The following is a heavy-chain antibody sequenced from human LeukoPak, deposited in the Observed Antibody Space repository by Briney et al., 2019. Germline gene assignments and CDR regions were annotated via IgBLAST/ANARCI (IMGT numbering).Heavy chain of an antibody. D-gene: IGHD6-13*01. J-gene: IGHJ5*02. V-gene: IGHV3-23*01. CDR2: ISGNGGTT. CDR3: AKGHSIAAACTGWLDP. Sequence: GGSLRLTCAASGCTFSNNTMTSFRQAPGKGLQWVSSISGNGGTTYYADSVKGRFTISRDNSKNMLFLQMHSLRAEDTAAYYCAKGHSIAAACTGWLDPWGQGTLVTVSS. CDR1: GCTFSNNT.